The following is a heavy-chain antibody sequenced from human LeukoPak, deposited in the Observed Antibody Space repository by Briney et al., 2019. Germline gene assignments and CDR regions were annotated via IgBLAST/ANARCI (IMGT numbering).Heavy chain of an antibody. J-gene: IGHJ3*02. D-gene: IGHD3-16*01. Sequence: PGGSLRLSCAVSGFTFGDYAMSWVRQAPGKGLEWVGFIRSKAYGGTTEYAASVKGRFTISRDDSKSIAYLQMNSLKTEDTAVYYCTRDSPYEGEDGGAFDIWGQGAMVTVSS. V-gene: IGHV3-49*04. CDR2: IRSKAYGGTT. CDR1: GFTFGDYA. CDR3: TRDSPYEGEDGGAFDI.